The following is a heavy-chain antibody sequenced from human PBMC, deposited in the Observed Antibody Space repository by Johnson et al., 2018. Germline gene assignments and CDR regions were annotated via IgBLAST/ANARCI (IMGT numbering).Heavy chain of an antibody. V-gene: IGHV1-46*01. Sequence: QVQLVQSGAEVKKPGASVKVSCKASGYTFTSYYMHWVRQAPGQGLEWMGIINPSGGSTSYAQTFQGRVTMTRDTSTSTVYMALSSLRPEDTAVDYGARDLGESGDIWGQGTMVTVSS. CDR3: ARDLGESGDI. D-gene: IGHD3-10*01. J-gene: IGHJ3*02. CDR2: INPSGGST. CDR1: GYTFTSYY.